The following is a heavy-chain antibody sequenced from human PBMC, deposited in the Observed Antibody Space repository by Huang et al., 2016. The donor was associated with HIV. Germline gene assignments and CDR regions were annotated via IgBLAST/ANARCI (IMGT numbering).Heavy chain of an antibody. Sequence: QVQLVQSGAEVKKPGASVKVSCKVSGYTLTELSIHWVRQAPGKGLEWMGGFAPAHGDTNYAQNFQGRVTMTEDTSTDTAYMELNSLRSEDTAVYYCATGFDTYYDIWGQGTMVIASS. D-gene: IGHD2-21*01. V-gene: IGHV1-24*01. CDR1: GYTLTELS. CDR2: FAPAHGDT. CDR3: ATGFDTYYDI. J-gene: IGHJ3*02.